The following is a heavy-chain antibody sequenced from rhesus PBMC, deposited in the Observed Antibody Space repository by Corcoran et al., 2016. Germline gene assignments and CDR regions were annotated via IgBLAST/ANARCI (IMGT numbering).Heavy chain of an antibody. J-gene: IGHJ4*01. CDR1: GYTFTDYY. Sequence: EVQLVQSGAGVKKPGASATISCKASGYTFTDYYLHWVRQAPGKGLEWRGRVDPEDGEAIHAQKFQDRGTITSDTSTDTAYMELSSLRSEDTAVYYCATQGYVDYWGQGVLVTVSS. V-gene: IGHV1-111*02. CDR2: VDPEDGEA. CDR3: ATQGYVDY.